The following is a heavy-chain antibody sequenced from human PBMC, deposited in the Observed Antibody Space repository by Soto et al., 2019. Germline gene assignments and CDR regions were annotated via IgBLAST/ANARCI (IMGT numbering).Heavy chain of an antibody. J-gene: IGHJ4*02. CDR2: IYYSGST. V-gene: IGHV4-31*03. Sequence: QVQLQESGPGLVKPSQTLSLTCTVSGGSISSGGYYWSWIRQHPGKGLEWIGYIYYSGSTYYNPSLKSRVTISVDTSKNQFSPKLSSVTAADTAVYYCARSNITFGGVIAHFDYWGQGTLVTVSS. D-gene: IGHD3-16*02. CDR1: GGSISSGGYY. CDR3: ARSNITFGGVIAHFDY.